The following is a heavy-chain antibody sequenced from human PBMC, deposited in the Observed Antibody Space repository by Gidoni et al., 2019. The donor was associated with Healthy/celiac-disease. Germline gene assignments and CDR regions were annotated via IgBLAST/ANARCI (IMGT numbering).Heavy chain of an antibody. D-gene: IGHD3-22*01. V-gene: IGHV4-34*01. CDR2: INHSGST. Sequence: QVQLQQWGAGLLKPSETLSLTCAVYGGSFSGYYWSWIRQPPGKGLEWIGEINHSGSTNYNPSLKSRVTISVDTSKNQFSLKLSSVTAADTAVYYCAISGYSIYYFDYWGQGTLVTVSS. CDR1: GGSFSGYY. J-gene: IGHJ4*02. CDR3: AISGYSIYYFDY.